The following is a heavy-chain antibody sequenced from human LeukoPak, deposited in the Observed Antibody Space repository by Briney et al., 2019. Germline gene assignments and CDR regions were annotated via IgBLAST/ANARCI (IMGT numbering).Heavy chain of an antibody. V-gene: IGHV5-51*01. CDR3: ARQSRDGSETRGYYFDY. CDR2: IYPADPDT. CDR1: GYIFTNYW. Sequence: GESLKIPCQVSGYIFTNYWIGWGRQMPGKGRESMGIIYPADPDTTYSPSFQGQVTISADKSISTVYLQWSSLKASDTAMYYCARQSRDGSETRGYYFDYWGPGTQVTVSS. J-gene: IGHJ4*02. D-gene: IGHD3-10*01.